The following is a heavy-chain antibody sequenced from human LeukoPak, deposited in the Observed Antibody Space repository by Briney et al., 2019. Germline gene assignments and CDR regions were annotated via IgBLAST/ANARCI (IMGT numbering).Heavy chain of an antibody. CDR1: GFTFSTYA. V-gene: IGHV3-64D*09. Sequence: GGSLGLSCSASGFTFSTYAMHWVRQAPGKGLEYVSGISSNGGSTYYADSLKGRFTLSRDNSKNTLYLQMSSLRAEDTAVYYCARVYTMIVVVDYWGQGTLVTVSS. CDR2: ISSNGGST. D-gene: IGHD3-22*01. J-gene: IGHJ4*02. CDR3: ARVYTMIVVVDY.